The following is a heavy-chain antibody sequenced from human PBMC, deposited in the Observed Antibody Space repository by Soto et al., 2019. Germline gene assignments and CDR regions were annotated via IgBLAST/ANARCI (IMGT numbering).Heavy chain of an antibody. Sequence: SPGKVLERVSVIYSGCNTYYADSVKGRFTISRDTSKNMLYLQMNSLRANYKAVYYCARSFLFYIDAFAIWGQGTILTASS. CDR3: ARSFLFYIDAFAI. V-gene: IGHV3-53*01. CDR2: IYSGCNT. J-gene: IGHJ3*02. D-gene: IGHD3-10*01.